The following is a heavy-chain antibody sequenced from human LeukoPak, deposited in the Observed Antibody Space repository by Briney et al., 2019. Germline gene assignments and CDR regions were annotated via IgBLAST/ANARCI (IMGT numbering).Heavy chain of an antibody. CDR1: GYSFTSYW. V-gene: IGHV5-51*01. Sequence: GESLKISCKGSGYSFTSYWIGGVRQMPGKGLEWKGIIYPGDSDTRYSPSFQGQVTISADKSISTAYLQWSSLKASDTAMYYCASTVAGTSGAFDIWGQGTMVTVSS. D-gene: IGHD6-19*01. CDR2: IYPGDSDT. J-gene: IGHJ3*02. CDR3: ASTVAGTSGAFDI.